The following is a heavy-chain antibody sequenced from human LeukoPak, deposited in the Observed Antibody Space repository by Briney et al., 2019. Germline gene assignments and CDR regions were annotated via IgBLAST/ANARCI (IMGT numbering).Heavy chain of an antibody. CDR2: IYNSATT. CDR3: ARNSSSSWGSYSMDV. Sequence: KPSETLSLPCSVSGASISSYSWSWIRQTPGKGLEWIGYIYNSATTNYNPSLKSRLTMSVDTSKNQISLKLTSVTAADTAVYYCARNSSSSWGSYSMDVWSKRTMVTVSS. J-gene: IGHJ6*03. V-gene: IGHV4-59*01. D-gene: IGHD6-13*01. CDR1: GASISSYS.